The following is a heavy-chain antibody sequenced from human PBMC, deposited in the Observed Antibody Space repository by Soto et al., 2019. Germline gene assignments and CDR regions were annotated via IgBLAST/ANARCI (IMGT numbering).Heavy chain of an antibody. Sequence: QVQLVQSGAEVKKPGASVKVSCKASGYTFTSYAMHWVRQAPGQRLEWMGWINAGNGNTKYSQKFQGRVTITRDTCASTAYMELSSLRSEDTAVYYCAPGIAVAGTVDYWGQGTLVTVAS. V-gene: IGHV1-3*01. J-gene: IGHJ4*02. D-gene: IGHD6-19*01. CDR3: APGIAVAGTVDY. CDR1: GYTFTSYA. CDR2: INAGNGNT.